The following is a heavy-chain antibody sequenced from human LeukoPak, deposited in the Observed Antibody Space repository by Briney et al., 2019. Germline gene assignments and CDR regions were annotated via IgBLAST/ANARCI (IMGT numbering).Heavy chain of an antibody. CDR3: AKDAGSGIFNWFDS. Sequence: GRSLRLSCAASGFPFSNYGMHWARQAPGKGLEWVAVMSYDGSNKYYGDSVKGRFTISRDNSKSTLYLQMNSLRAEDTAVYYCAKDAGSGIFNWFDSLGQGTLVTVSS. CDR1: GFPFSNYG. V-gene: IGHV3-30*18. J-gene: IGHJ5*01. D-gene: IGHD3-10*01. CDR2: MSYDGSNK.